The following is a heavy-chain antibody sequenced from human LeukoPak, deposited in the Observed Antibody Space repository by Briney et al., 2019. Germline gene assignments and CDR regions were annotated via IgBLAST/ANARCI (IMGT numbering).Heavy chain of an antibody. Sequence: GGSLRLSCAASGFTFSSYAMHWVRQAPGKGLEWVAVISYDGSNKYYADSVKGRFTISRDNSKNTLYLQMNSLRAEATAVYYCARDVYYYGSGSYSMDVWGQGTTVTVSS. V-gene: IGHV3-30-3*01. CDR1: GFTFSSYA. CDR2: ISYDGSNK. CDR3: ARDVYYYGSGSYSMDV. D-gene: IGHD3-10*01. J-gene: IGHJ6*02.